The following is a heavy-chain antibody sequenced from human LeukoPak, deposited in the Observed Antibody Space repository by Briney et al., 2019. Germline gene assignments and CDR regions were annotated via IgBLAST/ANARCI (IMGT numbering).Heavy chain of an antibody. CDR3: VNTAMVT. Sequence: KSSETLSLTCTVSGGSISSGSYYWSWIGQPPGKGLEWIGRIYTSGSTNYNPSLKSRVTISVDTSKNQFSLKLSSVTAADTAVYYCVNTAMVTWGQGTLVTVSS. D-gene: IGHD5-18*01. CDR2: IYTSGST. J-gene: IGHJ4*02. V-gene: IGHV4-61*02. CDR1: GGSISSGSYY.